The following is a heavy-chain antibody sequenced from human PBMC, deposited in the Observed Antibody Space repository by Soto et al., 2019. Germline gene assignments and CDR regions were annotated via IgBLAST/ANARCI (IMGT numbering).Heavy chain of an antibody. CDR3: ARDGYXSGGSCYSVPVFDY. Sequence: GGSLRLSCAASGFTFSSYGMHWVRQAPGKGLEWVAVIWYDGSNKYYADSVKGRFTISRDNSKNTLYLQMNSLRAEDTAVYYCARDGYXSGGSCYSVPVFDYWGQGTLVTVSS. V-gene: IGHV3-33*01. CDR2: IWYDGSNK. D-gene: IGHD2-15*01. CDR1: GFTFSSYG. J-gene: IGHJ4*02.